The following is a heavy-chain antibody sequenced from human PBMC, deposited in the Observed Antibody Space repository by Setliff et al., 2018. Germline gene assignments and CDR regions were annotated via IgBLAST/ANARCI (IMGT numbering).Heavy chain of an antibody. Sequence: LRLSCVASGFTISNYWMAWVRQAPGKGLEWVADIRQDGTNKYYVDSVKGRFTISRDNAKSSLYLQMNSLRAEDTALYYCAREVWNIYDNDNSWSGYSDHWGQGTLVTVSS. D-gene: IGHD3-3*01. V-gene: IGHV3-7*03. CDR3: AREVWNIYDNDNSWSGYSDH. CDR2: IRQDGTNK. J-gene: IGHJ4*02. CDR1: GFTISNYW.